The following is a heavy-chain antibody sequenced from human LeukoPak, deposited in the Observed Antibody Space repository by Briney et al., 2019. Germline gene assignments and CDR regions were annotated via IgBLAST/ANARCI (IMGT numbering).Heavy chain of an antibody. Sequence: GGSLRLSCAASGFTFSTYAMNWVRQAPGKGLEWVAVISYDGRQNYYADSVKGRFTISRDNSKNTLYLQMNSLRDEDSAVYYCARAGHRIAAAGGDYWGQGTLVTVSS. J-gene: IGHJ4*02. D-gene: IGHD6-13*01. V-gene: IGHV3-30*04. CDR1: GFTFSTYA. CDR3: ARAGHRIAAAGGDY. CDR2: ISYDGRQN.